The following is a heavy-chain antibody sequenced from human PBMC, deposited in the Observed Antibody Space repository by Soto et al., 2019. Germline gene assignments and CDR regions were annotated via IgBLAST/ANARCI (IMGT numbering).Heavy chain of an antibody. CDR3: ARDLHDYVSFRFDP. V-gene: IGHV3-21*01. D-gene: IGHD3-16*01. J-gene: IGHJ5*02. Sequence: PGGSLRLSCAASGFTFSNYSMNWVRQAPGKGLEWVSSISTSSGYRYYADSVKGRFTISRDNAKKSLYLQMNSLRAEDTAVYYCARDLHDYVSFRFDPWGQGTPVTVSS. CDR1: GFTFSNYS. CDR2: ISTSSGYR.